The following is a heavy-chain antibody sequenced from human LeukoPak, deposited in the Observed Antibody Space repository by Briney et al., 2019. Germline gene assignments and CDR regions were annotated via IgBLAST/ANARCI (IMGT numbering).Heavy chain of an antibody. CDR1: GFTFSSYA. J-gene: IGHJ4*02. CDR2: ISGSGGST. V-gene: IGHV3-23*01. Sequence: PGGSLRLSCAASGFTFSSYAMSWVRQAPGKGLEWVSAISGSGGSTYYADSVKGRFTISRDNANNSLYLQMNSLRAEDTAVYYCASSERYSSSCYGPVDYWGQGTLVTVSS. D-gene: IGHD6-13*01. CDR3: ASSERYSSSCYGPVDY.